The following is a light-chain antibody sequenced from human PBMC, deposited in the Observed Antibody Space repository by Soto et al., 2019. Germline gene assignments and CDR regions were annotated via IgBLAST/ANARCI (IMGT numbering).Light chain of an antibody. V-gene: IGKV1-12*01. CDR3: QQANRFPLT. Sequence: DIQMTQSPSSVSASVGDRVTITCRASQGINNMLAWYQQKPGKAPRLLISAASTLQSGVPSGFSGSASGRDFTLTISSLQPEDSGTYYCQQANRFPLTFGGGTRVEIK. J-gene: IGKJ4*01. CDR2: AAS. CDR1: QGINNM.